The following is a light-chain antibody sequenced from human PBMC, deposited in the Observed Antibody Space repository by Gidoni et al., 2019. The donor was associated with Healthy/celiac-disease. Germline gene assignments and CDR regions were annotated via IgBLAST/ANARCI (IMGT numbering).Light chain of an antibody. CDR1: QSISSW. V-gene: IGKV1-5*03. J-gene: IGKJ1*01. CDR3: QQYNSNSGT. Sequence: EIQMTQTPSTLSASVGDRVTITCRASQSISSWLAWYQQKPGKAPKLLIYKASSLESGVPSRFSGSGSGTEFTLTISSLQPDDFATYYCQQYNSNSGTFXXXTKVEIK. CDR2: KAS.